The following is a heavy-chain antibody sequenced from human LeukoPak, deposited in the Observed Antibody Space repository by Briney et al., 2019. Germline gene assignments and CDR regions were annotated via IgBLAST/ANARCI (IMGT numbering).Heavy chain of an antibody. CDR2: INPNSGGT. CDR1: GYTFTGYY. J-gene: IGHJ4*02. CDR3: ARYIAAGNYFDY. V-gene: IGHV1-2*02. D-gene: IGHD6-13*01. Sequence: ASVKVSRKASGYTFTGYYMHWVRQAPGQGLEWMGWINPNSGGTNYAQKFQGRVTMTRDTSISTAYMELSRLRSDDTAVYYCARYIAAGNYFDYWGQGTLVTVSS.